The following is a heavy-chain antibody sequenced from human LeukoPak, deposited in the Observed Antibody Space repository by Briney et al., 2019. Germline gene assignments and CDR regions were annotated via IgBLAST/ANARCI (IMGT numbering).Heavy chain of an antibody. D-gene: IGHD3-10*01. Sequence: TGGSLRLSCAASGFTFSSYWMSWVRQAPGKGLEWVSSISSSSSYIYYADSVKGRFTISRDNAKNSLYLQMNSLRAEDKAVYYCARDAYYYGSGSSYYYYYMDVWGKGTTVTVSS. CDR3: ARDAYYYGSGSSYYYYYMDV. CDR2: ISSSSSYI. J-gene: IGHJ6*03. V-gene: IGHV3-21*01. CDR1: GFTFSSYW.